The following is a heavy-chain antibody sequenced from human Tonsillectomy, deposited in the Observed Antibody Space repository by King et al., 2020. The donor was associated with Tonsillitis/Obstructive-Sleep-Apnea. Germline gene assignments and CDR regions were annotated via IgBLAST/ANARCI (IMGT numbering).Heavy chain of an antibody. J-gene: IGHJ3*02. V-gene: IGHV3-23*04. CDR3: AKDPWTIYDSSGYYWALYAFDI. CDR2: ISGSGGST. Sequence: VQLVESGGGLVQPGGSLRLSCAASGFTFSSYAMSWVRQAPGKGLEWVSAISGSGGSTYYADSVKGRFTISRDNSKNTLYLQMNSLRAEDTAVYYCAKDPWTIYDSSGYYWALYAFDIWGQGTMVTVSS. CDR1: GFTFSSYA. D-gene: IGHD3-22*01.